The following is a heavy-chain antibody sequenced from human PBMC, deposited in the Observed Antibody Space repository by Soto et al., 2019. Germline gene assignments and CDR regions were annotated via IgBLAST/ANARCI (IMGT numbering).Heavy chain of an antibody. CDR1: GYTFTSYD. Sequence: ASVKVSCKASGYTFTSYDINWVRQATGQGLAWMGWMNPNSGNTGYAQRFQGRVTMTRNTSISTAYMELSSLRSEDTAAYYCARGINYIISGDDAFNIWAKGKMVTVPS. J-gene: IGHJ3*02. CDR3: ARGINYIISGDDAFNI. CDR2: MNPNSGNT. V-gene: IGHV1-8*01. D-gene: IGHD3-10*01.